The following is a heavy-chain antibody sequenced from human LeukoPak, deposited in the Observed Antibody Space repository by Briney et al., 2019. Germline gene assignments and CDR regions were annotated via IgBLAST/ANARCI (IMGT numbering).Heavy chain of an antibody. CDR2: IYSGGST. Sequence: PGGSLRLSCAASGFTFSSNYMSWVRQAPGKGLEWVSVIYSGGSTYYADSVKGRFTISRDNSKNTLYLQMNSLRAEDTAVYYCARSRGYSYGFDYWGQGTLVTVSS. CDR3: ARSRGYSYGFDY. CDR1: GFTFSSNY. D-gene: IGHD5-18*01. J-gene: IGHJ4*02. V-gene: IGHV3-53*01.